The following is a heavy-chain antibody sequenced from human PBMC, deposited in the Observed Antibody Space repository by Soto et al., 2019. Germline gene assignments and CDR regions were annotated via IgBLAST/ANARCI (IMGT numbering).Heavy chain of an antibody. CDR3: EHRGIAAAGTWWFDP. Sequence: SGPTLVNPTQTLTLTCTFSGFSLSTSGVGVGWIRQPPGKALEWLALIYWDDDKRYSPSLKSRLTITKDTSKNQVVLTMTNMDPVDTATYYCEHRGIAAAGTWWFDPWGQGTLVTVSS. J-gene: IGHJ5*02. CDR1: GFSLSTSGVG. V-gene: IGHV2-5*02. CDR2: IYWDDDK. D-gene: IGHD6-13*01.